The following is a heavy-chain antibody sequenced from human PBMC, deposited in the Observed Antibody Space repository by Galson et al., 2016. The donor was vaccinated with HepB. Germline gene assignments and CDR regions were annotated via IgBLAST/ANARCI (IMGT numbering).Heavy chain of an antibody. CDR2: VNPSSGST. Sequence: SVKVSCKASGNTFTGDYLHWVRQAPGQGLEWMGRVNPSSGSTIYAHNFQGRVTMTRDTSIRTAYMEPSRLRSHDTAVYYCASSGYYSNLNYWGQGTLVTVSS. V-gene: IGHV1-2*06. CDR3: ASSGYYSNLNY. CDR1: GNTFTGDY. D-gene: IGHD3-22*01. J-gene: IGHJ4*02.